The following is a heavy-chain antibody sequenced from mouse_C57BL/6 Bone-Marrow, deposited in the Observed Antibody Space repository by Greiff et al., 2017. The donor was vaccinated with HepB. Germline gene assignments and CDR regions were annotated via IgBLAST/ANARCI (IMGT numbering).Heavy chain of an antibody. CDR3: ARGDYSNPWFAY. Sequence: DVQLVESGPGMVKPSQSLSLTCTVTGYSITSGYDWHWIRHFPGNKLEWMGYISYSGSTNYNPSLKSRISITHDTSKNHFFLKLNSVTTEDTATYDCARGDYSNPWFAYWGQGTLVTVSA. CDR1: GYSITSGYD. J-gene: IGHJ3*01. D-gene: IGHD2-5*01. CDR2: ISYSGST. V-gene: IGHV3-1*01.